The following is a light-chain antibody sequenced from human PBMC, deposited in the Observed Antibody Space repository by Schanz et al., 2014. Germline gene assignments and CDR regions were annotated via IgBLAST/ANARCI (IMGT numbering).Light chain of an antibody. J-gene: IGLJ3*02. Sequence: QSALTQPASVSGSPGQSITISCTATGSADGAFTYVSWYQQHPGKAPKLMIYDVSNRPSGVSNRFSGSKSGNTASLTISGLQAEDEADYYCCSYAGLSSWVFGGGTKLTVL. CDR2: DVS. V-gene: IGLV2-23*02. CDR3: CSYAGLSSWV. CDR1: GSADGAFTY.